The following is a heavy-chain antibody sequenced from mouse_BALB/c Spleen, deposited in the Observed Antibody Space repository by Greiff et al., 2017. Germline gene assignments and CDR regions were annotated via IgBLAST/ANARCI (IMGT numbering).Heavy chain of an antibody. J-gene: IGHJ1*01. CDR2: ISSGSSTI. Sequence: EVQGVESGGGLVQPGGSRKLSCAASGFTFSSFGMHWVRQAPEKGLEWVAYISSGSSTIYYADTVKGRFTISRDNPKNTLFLQMTSLRSEDTAMYDCARHYYGSSYWYFEVWGAGTTVTVSS. D-gene: IGHD1-1*01. CDR1: GFTFSSFG. CDR3: ARHYYGSSYWYFEV. V-gene: IGHV5-17*02.